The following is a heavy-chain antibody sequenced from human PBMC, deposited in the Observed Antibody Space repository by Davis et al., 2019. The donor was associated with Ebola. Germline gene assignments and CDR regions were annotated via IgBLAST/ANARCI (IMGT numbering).Heavy chain of an antibody. J-gene: IGHJ4*02. V-gene: IGHV4-34*01. Sequence: PSETLSLTCAVYGGSFSGYYWSWIRQPPGKGLEWIGEINHSGSTNYNPSLKSRVTISVDTSKNQFSLKLSSVTAADTAVYYCARQPDSSGLFYLDYWGQGTLVTVSS. CDR2: INHSGST. D-gene: IGHD3-22*01. CDR1: GGSFSGYY. CDR3: ARQPDSSGLFYLDY.